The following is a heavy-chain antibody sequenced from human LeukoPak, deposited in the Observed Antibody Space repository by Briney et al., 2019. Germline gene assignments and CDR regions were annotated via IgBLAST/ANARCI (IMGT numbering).Heavy chain of an antibody. CDR2: IYYSGGST. D-gene: IGHD2-15*01. Sequence: GGSLRLSCAASGFSFSNYAMSWVRQAPGKGLEWVSTIYYSGGSTYSADSVKGRFTISRDNSRNMVYLQMNSLRAEDTAVYYCAKDHGAAVGPRRFEYWGQGTLGTVSS. CDR3: AKDHGAAVGPRRFEY. V-gene: IGHV3-23*01. J-gene: IGHJ4*02. CDR1: GFSFSNYA.